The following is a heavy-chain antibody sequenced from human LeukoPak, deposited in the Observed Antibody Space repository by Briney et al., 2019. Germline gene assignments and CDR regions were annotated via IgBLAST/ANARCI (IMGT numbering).Heavy chain of an antibody. J-gene: IGHJ6*03. Sequence: ASVKVSCKASGYTFTGYYMHWVRQAPGQGLEWMGWINPNSGGTNYAQKFQGRVTMTRDTSISTAYMELSRLRSDDTAVYYCARDRQPPREFGWSQLTDPDYYMDVWGKGTTVTISS. V-gene: IGHV1-2*02. CDR1: GYTFTGYY. CDR2: INPNSGGT. D-gene: IGHD6-19*01. CDR3: ARDRQPPREFGWSQLTDPDYYMDV.